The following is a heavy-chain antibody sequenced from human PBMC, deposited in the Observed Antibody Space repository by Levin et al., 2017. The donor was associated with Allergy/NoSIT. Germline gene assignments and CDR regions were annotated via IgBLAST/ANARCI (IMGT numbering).Heavy chain of an antibody. CDR1: KFTFSSYA. Sequence: GESLKISCAASKFTFSSYAMHWVRQAPGKGLEWVAFISYDGSNKYYADSVKGRFTISRDNSKNTLYLQVNSLRAEDTAVYYCARDRMRQLVPLVWGKGTTVTVSS. V-gene: IGHV3-30-3*01. CDR2: ISYDGSNK. J-gene: IGHJ6*04. D-gene: IGHD6-13*01. CDR3: ARDRMRQLVPLV.